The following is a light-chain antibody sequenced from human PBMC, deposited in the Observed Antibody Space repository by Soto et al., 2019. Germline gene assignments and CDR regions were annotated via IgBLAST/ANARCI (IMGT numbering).Light chain of an antibody. CDR2: DVN. CDR3: SSYTSGTNLVVF. CDR1: SSDIGGYNY. J-gene: IGLJ2*01. Sequence: QSALTQPASVSGSPGQSITISCTGTSSDIGGYNYVSWYHQYPGKAPRLMIYDVNNRPSGVSDRFSGSKSGNTASLTISGLQAEDEAVYYCSSYTSGTNLVVFFGGGTKVTVL. V-gene: IGLV2-14*03.